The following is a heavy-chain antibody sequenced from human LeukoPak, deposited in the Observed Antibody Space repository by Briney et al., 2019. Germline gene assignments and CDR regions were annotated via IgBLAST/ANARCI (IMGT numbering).Heavy chain of an antibody. D-gene: IGHD5-18*01. CDR2: IYHSGST. CDR1: GYSISSGYY. V-gene: IGHV4-38-2*01. Sequence: SGTLSLTCAVSGYSISSGYYWGWIRQPPGKGLEWIGSIYHSGSTYYNPSLKSRVTISVDTSRNQFSLKLSSVTAADTAVYYCARGYSYGLSLWGQGTLVTVSS. J-gene: IGHJ4*02. CDR3: ARGYSYGLSL.